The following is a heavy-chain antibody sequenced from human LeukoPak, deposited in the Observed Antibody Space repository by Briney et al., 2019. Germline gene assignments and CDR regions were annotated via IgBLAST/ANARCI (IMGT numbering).Heavy chain of an antibody. V-gene: IGHV3-53*05. Sequence: GGSLRLSCAASELTVSSNHMSWVRQAPGKGLEWVSVIYSGDNTYYADSVKGRLTISRDNSKNTLYLQMNSLRAEDTAVYYCAKEGNYYSSGSRSAFDIWGQGTMVTISS. D-gene: IGHD3-10*01. J-gene: IGHJ3*02. CDR3: AKEGNYYSSGSRSAFDI. CDR1: ELTVSSNH. CDR2: IYSGDNT.